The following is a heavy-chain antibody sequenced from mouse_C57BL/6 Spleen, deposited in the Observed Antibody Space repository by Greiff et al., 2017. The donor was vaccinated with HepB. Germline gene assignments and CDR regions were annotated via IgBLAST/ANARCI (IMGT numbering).Heavy chain of an antibody. Sequence: EVKLVESGGGLVQPGGSLSLSCAASGFTFPDYYMSWVRQPPGKALEWLGFIRNKANGYTTEYSASLKGRFTISRDNSQSILYLQMNALRAEDSATYYCARSPAYYSNYGVLYYFDYWGQGTTLTVSS. J-gene: IGHJ2*01. V-gene: IGHV7-3*01. D-gene: IGHD2-5*01. CDR1: GFTFPDYY. CDR2: IRNKANGYTT. CDR3: ARSPAYYSNYGVLYYFDY.